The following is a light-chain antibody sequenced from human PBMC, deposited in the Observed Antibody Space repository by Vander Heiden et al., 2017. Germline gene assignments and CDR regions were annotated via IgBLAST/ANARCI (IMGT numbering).Light chain of an antibody. V-gene: IGKV3-11*01. CDR2: GAP. J-gene: IGKJ1*01. CDR1: QSVGSY. Sequence: EIVLTQSPVTLSLSPGDRASFSCRASQSVGSYLAWYQQKPGQAPRLLVYGAPTRATGIPARFSGSGSGTDFTLTISSLEPEDFAVYYCQQRDNWPQTFGQGTKVEIK. CDR3: QQRDNWPQT.